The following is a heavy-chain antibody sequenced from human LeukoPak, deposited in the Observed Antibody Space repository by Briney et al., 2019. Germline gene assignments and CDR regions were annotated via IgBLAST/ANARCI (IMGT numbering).Heavy chain of an antibody. D-gene: IGHD6-13*01. V-gene: IGHV4-34*01. CDR2: INHSGST. CDR3: ASPFGGAAGY. Sequence: SETLSLTCTVSGGSISSYYWSWIRQPPGKGLEWIGEINHSGSTNYNPSLKSRVTISVDTSKNQFSLKLSSVTAADTAVYYCASPFGGAAGYWGQGTLVTVSS. J-gene: IGHJ4*02. CDR1: GGSISSYY.